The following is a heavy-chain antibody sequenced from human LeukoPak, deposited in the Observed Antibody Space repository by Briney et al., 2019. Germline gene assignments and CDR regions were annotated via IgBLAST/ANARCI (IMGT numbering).Heavy chain of an antibody. CDR1: GFTFSNAW. CDR3: AREFIFWSGPQQRGWFDP. CDR2: IKSKTDGGTT. V-gene: IGHV3-15*01. D-gene: IGHD3-3*01. Sequence: GGSLRLSCAASGFTFSNAWMSWVRQAPGKGLEWVGRIKSKTDGGTTDYAAPVKGRFTISRDDSKNTLYLQMNSLRAEDTAVYYCAREFIFWSGPQQRGWFDPWGQGTLVTVSS. J-gene: IGHJ5*02.